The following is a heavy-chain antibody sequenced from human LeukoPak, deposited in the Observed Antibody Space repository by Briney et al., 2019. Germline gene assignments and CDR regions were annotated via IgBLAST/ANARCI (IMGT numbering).Heavy chain of an antibody. Sequence: SETLSLTCIVSGGFISSNSYYWGWIRQPPGKGLEWIGSIYYSGSTYYNSSLKSRVTISVDTSKNQFSLKLNSVTAADTAVYYCARHRSKWLQSSFDYWGQGTLVTVSS. V-gene: IGHV4-39*01. CDR1: GGFISSNSYY. CDR3: ARHRSKWLQSSFDY. J-gene: IGHJ4*02. CDR2: IYYSGST. D-gene: IGHD5-24*01.